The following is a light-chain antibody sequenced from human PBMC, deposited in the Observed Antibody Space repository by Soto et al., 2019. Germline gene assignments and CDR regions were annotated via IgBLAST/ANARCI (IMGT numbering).Light chain of an antibody. CDR3: QQYESFHRT. V-gene: IGKV1-5*03. CDR1: QSINNW. Sequence: DIQMTQSPSTLSASVGDRVTITCRASQSINNWLDWYQQKPGKAPKLFIYKASTLESGVPSRFSGSGSGTEFTLSISSLKTEDFATYFCQQYESFHRTFGQGTKVEIK. J-gene: IGKJ1*01. CDR2: KAS.